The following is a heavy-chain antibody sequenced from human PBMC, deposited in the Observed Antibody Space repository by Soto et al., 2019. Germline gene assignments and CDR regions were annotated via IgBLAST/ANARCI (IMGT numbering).Heavy chain of an antibody. CDR3: AKDGATYSSSWNYYGMDV. CDR1: GFTFSSYA. Sequence: EVQLLESGGGLVQPGGSLRLSCAASGFTFSSYAMSWVRQAPGKGLEWVSAINNGGGSTYYADSVKGRFTISRDNSKNTLYLQMTSLRAEDTAVYYCAKDGATYSSSWNYYGMDVWGQGTTVTVSS. J-gene: IGHJ6*02. CDR2: INNGGGST. D-gene: IGHD6-13*01. V-gene: IGHV3-23*01.